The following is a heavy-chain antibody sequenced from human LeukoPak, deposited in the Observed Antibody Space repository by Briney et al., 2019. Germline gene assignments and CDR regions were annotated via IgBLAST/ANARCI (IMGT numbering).Heavy chain of an antibody. V-gene: IGHV3-21*01. Sequence: GGSLRLSCAASGFTFSSYSMNWVRQAPGKGLEWVSSISSSSSYIYYADSVKGRFTISRDNAKNSLYLQMNSLRAEDTAVYYCARDVRNDYVWGSSTYYYYYGMDVWGQGTTVTVSS. CDR2: ISSSSSYI. D-gene: IGHD3-16*01. CDR3: ARDVRNDYVWGSSTYYYYYGMDV. J-gene: IGHJ6*02. CDR1: GFTFSSYS.